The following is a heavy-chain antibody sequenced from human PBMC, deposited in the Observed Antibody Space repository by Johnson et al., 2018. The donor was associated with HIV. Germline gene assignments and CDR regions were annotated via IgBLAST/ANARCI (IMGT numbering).Heavy chain of an antibody. CDR1: GFTFSSYA. D-gene: IGHD3-22*01. J-gene: IGHJ3*02. CDR2: IYSGGRT. Sequence: VQLVESGGGVVQPGRSLRLSCAASGFTFSSYAMHWVRQAPGKGLEWVSVIYSGGRTYYADSVKGRFPISRDNSKNTLYLQMNSLRAEDTAGYYCARVRLDSSGSVVTGRDAFDIWGQGTMVTVSS. V-gene: IGHV3-NL1*01. CDR3: ARVRLDSSGSVVTGRDAFDI.